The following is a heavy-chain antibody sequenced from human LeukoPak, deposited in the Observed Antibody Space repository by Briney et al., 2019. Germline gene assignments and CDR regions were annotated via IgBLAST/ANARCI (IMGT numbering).Heavy chain of an antibody. V-gene: IGHV4-59*01. D-gene: IGHD1-14*01. CDR3: TSGTLSYYYMDV. Sequence: SETLSLTCTVSGVSISSYYWSWIRQPPGKGLEWIGYNYYSGSTNYNPSLKSRVTISVDTSKNQFSLKLSSVTAADTAVYYCTSGTLSYYYMDVWGKGTTVTISS. CDR1: GVSISSYY. CDR2: NYYSGST. J-gene: IGHJ6*03.